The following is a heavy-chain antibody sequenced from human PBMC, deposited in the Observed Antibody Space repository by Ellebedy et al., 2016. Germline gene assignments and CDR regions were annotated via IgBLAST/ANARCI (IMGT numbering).Heavy chain of an antibody. V-gene: IGHV1-46*01. J-gene: IGHJ4*02. CDR1: GYTFMNYD. CDR3: ARDIRYYDSSGYSHFDY. Sequence: ASVKVSCXASGYTFMNYDISWVRQAPGQGLEWMGIINPMGGSTSYAQKFQGRVTMTRDTSTSTVYMELSSLRSEDTAVYYCARDIRYYDSSGYSHFDYWGQGTLVTVSS. CDR2: INPMGGST. D-gene: IGHD3-22*01.